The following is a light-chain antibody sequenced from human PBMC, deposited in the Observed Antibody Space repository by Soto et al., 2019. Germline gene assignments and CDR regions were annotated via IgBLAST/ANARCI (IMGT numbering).Light chain of an antibody. Sequence: QSALTQPASVSGSPGQSITISCTGTSSDVGSYNLVSWYQQHPGKAPKLMIYEVSKRLSGVSNRFSGSKSGNTASLTISGLQAEYEADYYCCSYAGSSTYVFGTGTKVTVL. J-gene: IGLJ1*01. V-gene: IGLV2-23*02. CDR3: CSYAGSSTYV. CDR2: EVS. CDR1: SSDVGSYNL.